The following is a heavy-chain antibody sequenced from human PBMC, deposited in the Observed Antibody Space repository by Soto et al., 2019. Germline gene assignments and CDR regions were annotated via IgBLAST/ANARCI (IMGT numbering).Heavy chain of an antibody. CDR3: ARDQLSIVPAAIERPFDY. V-gene: IGHV3-48*02. D-gene: IGHD2-2*01. J-gene: IGHJ4*02. CDR2: ISSSSSTI. Sequence: PGGSLRLSCAASGFTFSSYSMNWVRQAPGKGLEWVSYISSSSSTIYYADSVKGRFTISRDNAKNSLYLQMNSLRDEDTAVYYCARDQLSIVPAAIERPFDYWGQGTLVTVSS. CDR1: GFTFSSYS.